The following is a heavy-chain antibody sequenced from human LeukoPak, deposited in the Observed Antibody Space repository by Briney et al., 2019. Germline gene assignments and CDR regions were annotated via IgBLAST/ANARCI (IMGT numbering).Heavy chain of an antibody. CDR1: GGSISIYC. V-gene: IGHV4-59*01. J-gene: IGHJ5*02. Sequence: SETLSLTCTVSGGSISIYCWSWIRQPPGKGLEWIGYIYYSGSTNHNPSLKSRVTISVDTSKNQFSLKLSSVTAADTAVYYCARGGEVMWWFDPWGQGALVTVSS. CDR2: IYYSGST. D-gene: IGHD3-16*01. CDR3: ARGGEVMWWFDP.